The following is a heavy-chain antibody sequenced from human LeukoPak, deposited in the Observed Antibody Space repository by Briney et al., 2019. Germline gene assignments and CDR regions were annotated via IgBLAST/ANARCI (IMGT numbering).Heavy chain of an antibody. Sequence: GGSLRLSCAASGFTFDDYAMHWVRQAPGKGLEWVSGISWNSGSIGYADSVKGRFTISRDNAKNSLYLQMNSLRAEDTALYYCEKDSGSSWPHWGQGTLVTVSS. CDR3: EKDSGSSWPH. CDR1: GFTFDDYA. V-gene: IGHV3-9*01. D-gene: IGHD6-13*01. CDR2: ISWNSGSI. J-gene: IGHJ4*02.